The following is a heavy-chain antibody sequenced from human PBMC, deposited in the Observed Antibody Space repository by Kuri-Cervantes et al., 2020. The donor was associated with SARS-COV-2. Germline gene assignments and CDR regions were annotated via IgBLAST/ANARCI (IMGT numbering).Heavy chain of an antibody. CDR1: GFTLSSYG. V-gene: IGHV3-30*19. CDR3: ARPPLITIFGDYFDY. Sequence: GSLRLSCAASGFTLSSYGMHWVRQAPGKGLEWVAVISYDGSNKYYADSVKGRFTISRDNSKNTLYLQMNSLRAEDTAVHYCARPPLITIFGDYFDYWGQGTLVTVSS. J-gene: IGHJ4*02. D-gene: IGHD3-3*01. CDR2: ISYDGSNK.